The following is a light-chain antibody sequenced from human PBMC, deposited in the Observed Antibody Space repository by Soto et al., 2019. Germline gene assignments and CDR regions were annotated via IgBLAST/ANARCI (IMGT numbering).Light chain of an antibody. V-gene: IGLV2-14*01. Sequence: QSVLTQPASVSGSPGQSITIPCTGTSSDVGGYNYVSWYQQHPGRAPKLVIYKVSDRPSGVSSRFSASKSGNTASLTISGLQAEDEADYYCSSYSTATSPQWVFGGGTQLT. CDR2: KVS. J-gene: IGLJ3*02. CDR1: SSDVGGYNY. CDR3: SSYSTATSPQWV.